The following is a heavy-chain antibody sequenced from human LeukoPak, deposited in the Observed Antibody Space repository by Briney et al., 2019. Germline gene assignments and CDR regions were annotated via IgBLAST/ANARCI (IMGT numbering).Heavy chain of an antibody. D-gene: IGHD6-13*01. V-gene: IGHV4-34*01. CDR3: ARHSSSWYFYFDY. CDR2: INYTGST. Sequence: SETLSLTCAVYGGSFSGYYWSWIRQPPGKGLEWIGEINYTGSTNYNPSLKSRVTISVDTSKNQFSLRLSSVTAADTAVYYCARHSSSWYFYFDYWGQGTLVTVSS. CDR1: GGSFSGYY. J-gene: IGHJ4*02.